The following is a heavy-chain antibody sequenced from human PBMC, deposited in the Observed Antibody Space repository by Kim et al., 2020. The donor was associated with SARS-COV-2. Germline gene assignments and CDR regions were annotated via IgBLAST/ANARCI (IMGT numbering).Heavy chain of an antibody. CDR1: GGSISSYY. J-gene: IGHJ6*02. CDR3: ARGRYSSGWGGRDYYYGMDV. Sequence: SETLSLTCTVSGGSISSYYWSWIRQPPGKGLEWIGYIYYSGSTNYNPSLKSRVTISVDTSKNQFSLKLSSVTAADTAVYYCARGRYSSGWGGRDYYYGMDVWGQGTTVTVSS. V-gene: IGHV4-59*13. CDR2: IYYSGST. D-gene: IGHD6-19*01.